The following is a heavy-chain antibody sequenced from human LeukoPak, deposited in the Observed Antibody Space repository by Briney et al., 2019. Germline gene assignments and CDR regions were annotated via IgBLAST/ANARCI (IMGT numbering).Heavy chain of an antibody. Sequence: APVKVSCKASGYTFTSYYMHWVRQAPGQGLEWMGIINPSGGSTSYAQKFQGRVTMTRDMSTSTDYMELSSLRSEDTAIYYCARDNSVGDNAWWFDPWGQGTLVTVSS. CDR2: INPSGGST. V-gene: IGHV1-46*01. J-gene: IGHJ5*02. CDR3: ARDNSVGDNAWWFDP. D-gene: IGHD1-26*01. CDR1: GYTFTSYY.